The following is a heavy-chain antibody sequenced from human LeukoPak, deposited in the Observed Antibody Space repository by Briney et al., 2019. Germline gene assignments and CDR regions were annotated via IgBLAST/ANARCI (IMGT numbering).Heavy chain of an antibody. V-gene: IGHV3-23*01. CDR3: TTTRPYGTTWAGAFED. CDR1: GFIFSSHG. CDR2: VTSRSAT. J-gene: IGHJ4*02. Sequence: GGSLRLSCVASGFIFSSHGMSWVRQAPGKGLEWVSTVTSRSATHYTDSVKGRFITSRDSSKNTLFLQMDSLRAEDTALYYCTTTRPYGTTWAGAFEDWGQGTPVTVSS. D-gene: IGHD6-19*01.